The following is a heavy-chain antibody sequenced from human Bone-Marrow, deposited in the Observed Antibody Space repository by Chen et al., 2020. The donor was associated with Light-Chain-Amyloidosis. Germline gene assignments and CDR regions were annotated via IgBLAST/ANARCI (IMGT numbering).Heavy chain of an antibody. CDR2: MSGSAVSR. CDR3: AKDISSEDIWPGYPADAFDV. CDR1: GFAFSSYA. J-gene: IGHJ3*01. V-gene: IGHV3-23*04. D-gene: IGHD3-9*01. Sequence: EVQLVESVGGLLQRGGSLRLSCAASGFAFSSYAMSWVRQAPGKGLEWVSTMSGSAVSRYYQGYGKGRLTISRGISKNALVLKMNSLRAEDTAVSYCAKDISSEDIWPGYPADAFDVRGQGTMGNVSS.